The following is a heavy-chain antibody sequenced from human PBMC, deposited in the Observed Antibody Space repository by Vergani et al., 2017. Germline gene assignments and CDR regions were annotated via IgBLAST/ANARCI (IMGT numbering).Heavy chain of an antibody. Sequence: QVQLVQSGAEVKKPGSSVKVSCKASGGTFSSYAISWVRQATGQGLEWMGRIIPILGIANYAQKLQGRVTITADKSTSTAYMELSSLRSEDTAVYYCAGGPQYCSGGSCYGGGMDVWGQGTTVTVSS. CDR2: IIPILGIA. D-gene: IGHD2-15*01. J-gene: IGHJ6*02. CDR3: AGGPQYCSGGSCYGGGMDV. CDR1: GGTFSSYA. V-gene: IGHV1-69*04.